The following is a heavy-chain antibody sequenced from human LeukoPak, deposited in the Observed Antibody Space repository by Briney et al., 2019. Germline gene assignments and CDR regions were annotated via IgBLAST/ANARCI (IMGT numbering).Heavy chain of an antibody. CDR1: GFTFSSYA. V-gene: IGHV3-30*01. D-gene: IGHD6-13*01. CDR3: ARGSGSSWYLGFDY. CDR2: ISYDGSNK. Sequence: GRSLRLSCAASGFTFSSYAMHWVRQAPGKGLEWVAVISYDGSNKYYADSVKGRFTISRDNSKNTLYLQMNSLRAEDTAMYYCARGSGSSWYLGFDYWGQGTLVTVSS. J-gene: IGHJ4*02.